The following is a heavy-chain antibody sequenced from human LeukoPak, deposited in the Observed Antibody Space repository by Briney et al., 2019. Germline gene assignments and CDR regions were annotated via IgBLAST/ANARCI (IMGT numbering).Heavy chain of an antibody. CDR3: ARRSGYGDYQFDY. V-gene: IGHV1-69*01. CDR2: IIPIFGTA. J-gene: IGHJ4*02. Sequence: SVKVSCKASGGTFSSYAISWVRQAPGQGLEWMGGIIPIFGTANYAQKFQGRVTITADESTSTAYMELSSLRSEDTAVYYCARRSGYGDYQFDYWGQGTLVTVSA. CDR1: GGTFSSYA. D-gene: IGHD4-17*01.